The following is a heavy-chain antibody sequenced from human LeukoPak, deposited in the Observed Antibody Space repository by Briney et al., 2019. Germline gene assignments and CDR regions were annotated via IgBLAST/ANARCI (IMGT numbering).Heavy chain of an antibody. Sequence: PGGSLRLSCAASGFTFSRCSMNWVRQAPGKGLEWVSYVSSSSTIYYADSVKGRFTISRDNAKNSLFLQMNSLRAEDTAVYYCATYYDSSPFDYWGQGTLVTVSS. V-gene: IGHV3-48*01. CDR1: GFTFSRCS. D-gene: IGHD3-22*01. CDR3: ATYYDSSPFDY. J-gene: IGHJ4*02. CDR2: VSSSSTI.